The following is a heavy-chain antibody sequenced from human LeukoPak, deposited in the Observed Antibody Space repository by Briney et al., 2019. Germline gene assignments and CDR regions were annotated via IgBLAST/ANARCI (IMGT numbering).Heavy chain of an antibody. V-gene: IGHV3-30*02. D-gene: IGHD2-2*01. CDR1: GFTFSSYG. CDR2: IRYDGSNK. Sequence: AGGSLRLSCAASGFTFSSYGMHWVRQAPGKGLEWVACIRYDGSNKYYADSVKGRFTISRDNSKNTLYLQMNSLRAEDTAVYYCANTVVPAAIPVYYYYYYMDVWGKGTTVTVSS. J-gene: IGHJ6*03. CDR3: ANTVVPAAIPVYYYYYYMDV.